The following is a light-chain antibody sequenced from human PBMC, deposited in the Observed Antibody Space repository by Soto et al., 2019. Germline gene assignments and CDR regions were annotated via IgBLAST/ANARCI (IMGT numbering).Light chain of an antibody. CDR1: QNVKTNS. Sequence: EIVLTQSPGTLSLSPGERATLSCRASQNVKTNSLTWYHQNPGRAPRLLIYGTTNRATGIPERLSGSRSGTDFTFIISRLEPQYFAVYYCKQFDSSAQSCGQGTKLEIK. CDR2: GTT. CDR3: KQFDSSAQS. V-gene: IGKV3-20*01. J-gene: IGKJ2*01.